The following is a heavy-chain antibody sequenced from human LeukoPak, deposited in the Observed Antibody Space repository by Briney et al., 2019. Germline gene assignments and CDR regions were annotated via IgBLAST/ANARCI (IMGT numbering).Heavy chain of an antibody. CDR1: GFTFSSYS. Sequence: GGSLRLSCAASGFTFSSYSMNWVRQAPGKGLEWVSSISSSSSYIYYADSVKGRFTISRDNAKNSLYLHMNSLRAEETAVYYCARDQDSYGDYPYDDWGQGTLVTVSS. J-gene: IGHJ4*02. CDR3: ARDQDSYGDYPYDD. CDR2: ISSSSSYI. V-gene: IGHV3-21*01. D-gene: IGHD4-17*01.